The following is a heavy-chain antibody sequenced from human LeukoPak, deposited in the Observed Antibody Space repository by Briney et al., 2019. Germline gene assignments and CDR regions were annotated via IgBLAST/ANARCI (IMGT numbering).Heavy chain of an antibody. CDR2: IFYSGST. Sequence: SETLSLTWTVSGXSISSYYWSWIRQPPGKGLEWIAYIFYSGSTNYNPSLKSRVTISVDTSKNQVSLKLRSVTAADTAVYYCARTNPSFDYWGQGTLVTVSS. V-gene: IGHV4-59*08. CDR1: GXSISSYY. J-gene: IGHJ4*02. CDR3: ARTNPSFDY.